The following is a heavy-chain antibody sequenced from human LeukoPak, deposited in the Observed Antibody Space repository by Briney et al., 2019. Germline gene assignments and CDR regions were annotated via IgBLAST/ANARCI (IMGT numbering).Heavy chain of an antibody. V-gene: IGHV4-39*01. J-gene: IGHJ4*02. Sequence: SETLSLTCTVSGDSINSSDYYWGWIRQPPGKGLEWIGTVYYTGSTNYKPSLKSRLTISVDRSNNHFSLKMNSVTAADTGVYYCARHGNWDPFDYWGQGIPVTVSS. CDR1: GDSINSSDYY. D-gene: IGHD7-27*01. CDR3: ARHGNWDPFDY. CDR2: VYYTGST.